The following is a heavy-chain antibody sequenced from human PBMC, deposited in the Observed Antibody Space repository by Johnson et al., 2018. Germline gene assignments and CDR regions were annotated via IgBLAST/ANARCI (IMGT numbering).Heavy chain of an antibody. CDR1: GGSFSAYA. Sequence: QVQLQQWGAGLLKPSETLSLTCAVFGGSFSAYAWSWIRQPPGKGLECIGEIDHRGRTLFNLSLKRRVTMSVDTSKNQFSLTLSTVTAAAPAVSYCASFGSRTAFSFWGQVTMGTASS. V-gene: IGHV4-34*01. D-gene: IGHD2-21*02. J-gene: IGHJ3*01. CDR3: ASFGSRTAFSF. CDR2: IDHRGRT.